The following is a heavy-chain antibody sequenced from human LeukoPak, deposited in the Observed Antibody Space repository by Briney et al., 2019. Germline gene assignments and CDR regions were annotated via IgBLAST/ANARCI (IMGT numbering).Heavy chain of an antibody. CDR1: GFTFSSYA. J-gene: IGHJ4*02. D-gene: IGHD3-22*01. CDR2: ILYDGTMQ. V-gene: IGHV3-30*04. CDR3: ARDPRGPTGYDSTARDSFDY. Sequence: EGSLRLSCAASGFTFSSYALHWVRQAPGKGLEWVGVILYDGTMQYYADSVKGRFIISRDNSRNTLYLQMNTLKPEDTAVYYCARDPRGPTGYDSTARDSFDYWGQGTLVTVSS.